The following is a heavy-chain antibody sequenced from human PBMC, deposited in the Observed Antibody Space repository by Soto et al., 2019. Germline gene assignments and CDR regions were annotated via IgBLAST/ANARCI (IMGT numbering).Heavy chain of an antibody. CDR2: VSGSGDNT. J-gene: IGHJ4*02. CDR1: GFTFSTYA. V-gene: IGHV3-23*01. Sequence: PGGSLRLSCASFGFTFSTYAMSWVRQAPGQGLQWVSTVSGSGDNTYYADSVKGRFTISRDNFKSILYLQMNSLRVEDTALYYCAKDPAGIVAHWGQGTLVTVSS. D-gene: IGHD2-21*01. CDR3: AKDPAGIVAH.